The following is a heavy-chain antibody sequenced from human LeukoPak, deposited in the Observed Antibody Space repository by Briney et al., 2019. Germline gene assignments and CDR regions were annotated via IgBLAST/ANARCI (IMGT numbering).Heavy chain of an antibody. J-gene: IGHJ4*02. Sequence: PGGSLRLSCAASGFTVSSNYMSWVRQAPGKGLEWVSVISGSGGSTYYADSVKGRFTISRDNSKSTLYLQMNSLRAEDTALYYCAKGKTIVTTLSDDYWGQGTLVTVSS. CDR2: ISGSGGST. CDR3: AKGKTIVTTLSDDY. CDR1: GFTVSSNY. V-gene: IGHV3-23*01. D-gene: IGHD4-11*01.